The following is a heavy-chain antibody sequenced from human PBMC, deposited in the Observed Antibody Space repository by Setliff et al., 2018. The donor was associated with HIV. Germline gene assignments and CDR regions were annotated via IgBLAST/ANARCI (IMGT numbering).Heavy chain of an antibody. CDR1: GDSIGSYS. J-gene: IGHJ4*02. CDR3: ARGLSFYDPGGFDY. CDR2: IYASGST. V-gene: IGHV4-4*09. D-gene: IGHD3-22*01. Sequence: SETLSLTCTVSGDSIGSYSWNWIRQPPGKGLEWIWYIYASGSTNYNPSLESRVTISVDTSKNQFSLKLSSVTAADTAVYYCARGLSFYDPGGFDYWGQGTLVTVSS.